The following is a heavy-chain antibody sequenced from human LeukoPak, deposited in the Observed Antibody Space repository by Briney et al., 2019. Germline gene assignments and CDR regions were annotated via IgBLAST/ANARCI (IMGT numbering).Heavy chain of an antibody. J-gene: IGHJ5*02. CDR3: ARRMEDIVVVPAPNWFDP. V-gene: IGHV2-26*01. D-gene: IGHD2-2*01. CDR1: GFSLSNARMG. Sequence: ESGPVLVKPTETLTLTCTVSGFSLSNARMGVSWIRQPPGKALEWLAHIFSNDEKSYSTSLKSRLTISKDTSKSQVVLTMTNMDPVDTATYYCARRMEDIVVVPAPNWFDPWGQGTLVTVSS. CDR2: IFSNDEK.